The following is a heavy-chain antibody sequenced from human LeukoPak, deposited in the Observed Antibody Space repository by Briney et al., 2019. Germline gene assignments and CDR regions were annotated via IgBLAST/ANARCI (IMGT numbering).Heavy chain of an antibody. Sequence: SETLSLTCTVSGGSISSSSHYWGWIRQPPGKGLEWIGSIYYSGSTYYNPSLKSRVTISVNTSKNQFSLRLSSVTAADTAIYYCAKESNSGWYGDAFDIWGQGTMATVSS. CDR3: AKESNSGWYGDAFDI. CDR1: GGSISSSSHY. CDR2: IYYSGST. D-gene: IGHD6-19*01. J-gene: IGHJ3*02. V-gene: IGHV4-39*07.